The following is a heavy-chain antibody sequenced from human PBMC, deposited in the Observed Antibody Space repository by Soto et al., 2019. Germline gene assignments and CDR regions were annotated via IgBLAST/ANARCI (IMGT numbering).Heavy chain of an antibody. D-gene: IGHD2-15*01. CDR1: GFTFSSYW. CDR2: VSSDGGTT. CDR3: ARDHCRGGSCCTGGVGWYSYQGVDV. Sequence: EVQLVESGGGLVQPGGSLRLSCAASGFTFSSYWMHWVRQSPGKGLLWVARVSSDGGTTTYGASVKGRITISRGNARKPRHLQRISLAAEDTAVDYRARDHCRGGSCCTGGVGWYSYQGVDVWGQGTTVIVSS. J-gene: IGHJ6*02. V-gene: IGHV3-74*01.